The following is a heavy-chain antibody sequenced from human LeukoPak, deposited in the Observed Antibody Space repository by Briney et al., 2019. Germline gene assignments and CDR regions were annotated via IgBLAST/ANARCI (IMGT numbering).Heavy chain of an antibody. CDR1: GFTVSSNY. CDR2: IYSGGST. CDR3: ARDGSGKPFDP. Sequence: GGSLRLSCAASGFTVSSNYMSWVRQAPGKGLEWVSVIYSGGSTYYADSVKGRFTISRDNSKNTLYLQMNSLRAEDTAVYYCARDGSGKPFDPWGQGTLVTVSS. D-gene: IGHD1-26*01. V-gene: IGHV3-53*01. J-gene: IGHJ5*02.